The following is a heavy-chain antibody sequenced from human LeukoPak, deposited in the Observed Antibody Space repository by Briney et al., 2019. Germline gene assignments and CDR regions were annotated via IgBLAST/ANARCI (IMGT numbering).Heavy chain of an antibody. CDR2: ISGSGDNT. CDR1: GSTFSSYA. D-gene: IGHD3-3*01. J-gene: IGHJ3*02. Sequence: GGSLRLSCTASGSTFSSYAMSWVRQAPGKGLEWVSVISGSGDNTYYADSVKGRFTISRDNSKTTLYLQMNSLRAEDTAVYYCAKDKMYSDFWSGHDAFDIWGQGTMVTVSS. CDR3: AKDKMYSDFWSGHDAFDI. V-gene: IGHV3-23*01.